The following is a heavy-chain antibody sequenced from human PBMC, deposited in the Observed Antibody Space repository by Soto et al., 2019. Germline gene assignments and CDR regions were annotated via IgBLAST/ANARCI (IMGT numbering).Heavy chain of an antibody. Sequence: SASLSLTCTLSRVSISSYYWRWIRQSLGKGLEWIGYIFYSGSTNYNASLKSRVTISVDTSKNQFSLRLTSVTAADTAVYYCARVGLRGGNTGNTGFAFDIWGQGTMVT. J-gene: IGHJ3*02. V-gene: IGHV4-59*01. CDR2: IFYSGST. D-gene: IGHD2-15*01. CDR1: RVSISSYY. CDR3: ARVGLRGGNTGNTGFAFDI.